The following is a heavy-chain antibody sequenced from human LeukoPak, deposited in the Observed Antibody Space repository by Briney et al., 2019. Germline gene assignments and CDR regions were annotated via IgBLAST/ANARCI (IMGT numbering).Heavy chain of an antibody. CDR3: AKARGRDGYKDELDY. CDR2: ISGSGGST. Sequence: PGGSLRLSCAASGFTFSSYWMHWVRQAPGKGLVWVSVISGSGGSTYYADSVKGRFTISRDNSKNTLYLQMNSLRAEDTAVYYCAKARGRDGYKDELDYWGQGTLVTVSS. CDR1: GFTFSSYW. J-gene: IGHJ4*02. D-gene: IGHD5-24*01. V-gene: IGHV3-23*01.